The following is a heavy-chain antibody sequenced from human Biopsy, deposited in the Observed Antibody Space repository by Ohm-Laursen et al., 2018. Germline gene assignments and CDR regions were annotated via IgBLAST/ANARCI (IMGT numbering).Heavy chain of an antibody. V-gene: IGHV3-72*01. D-gene: IGHD1-26*01. CDR2: ARNNANSYTI. J-gene: IGHJ4*02. CDR1: GFSFGDYY. CDR3: AKEGRLLGIPHTYYFDS. Sequence: SLRLSCAASGFSFGDYYMDWVRQAPGKGLEWVGRARNNANSYTIEYAASVMGRFTISRDDSQNSLYLQMNSLQTEDTAVYFCAKEGRLLGIPHTYYFDSWGQGTLVTVSS.